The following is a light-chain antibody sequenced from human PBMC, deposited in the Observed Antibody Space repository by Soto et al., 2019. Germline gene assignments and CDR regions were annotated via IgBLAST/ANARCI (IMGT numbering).Light chain of an antibody. V-gene: IGKV1-39*01. J-gene: IGKJ4*01. CDR3: QQAHSTPVT. CDR2: TTS. CDR1: QSITTY. Sequence: DIQMTQSPSSLSASVGDSVTITCRASQSITTYLNWYQQKPRQAPNLLIYTTSTLKNGVPSRFSGSGSGTEFTLTISALRPEDFATYFCQQAHSTPVTFGGGTKLEI.